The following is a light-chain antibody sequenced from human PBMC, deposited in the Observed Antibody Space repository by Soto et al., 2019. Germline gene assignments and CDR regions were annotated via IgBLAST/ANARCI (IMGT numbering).Light chain of an antibody. CDR1: SSDVGGYKY. J-gene: IGLJ3*02. Sequence: QSVLTQPPSASGSPGQSVTISCTGTSSDVGGYKYVSWYQQHHGQAPKLMIYEVSKRPSGVPDRFSGSKSGNTASLTVSGLQAEDEADYYCSSYAGSNSWLFGGGTKLTVL. V-gene: IGLV2-8*01. CDR3: SSYAGSNSWL. CDR2: EVS.